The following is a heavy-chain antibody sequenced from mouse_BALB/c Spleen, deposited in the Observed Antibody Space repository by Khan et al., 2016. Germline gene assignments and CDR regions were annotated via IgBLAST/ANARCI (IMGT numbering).Heavy chain of an antibody. D-gene: IGHD4-1*01. J-gene: IGHJ2*01. CDR3: ARGRNWADY. V-gene: IGHV3-2*02. CDR1: GYSITSDYA. CDR2: ISYSGST. Sequence: VQLKESGPGLVKPSQSLSLTCTVTGYSITSDYAWNWIRQFPGNKLEWMGYISYSGSTSYNPSLKSRISITRDTSKNQFFLQLNSVTTEDTATDYCARGRNWADYWGQGTTLTVSS.